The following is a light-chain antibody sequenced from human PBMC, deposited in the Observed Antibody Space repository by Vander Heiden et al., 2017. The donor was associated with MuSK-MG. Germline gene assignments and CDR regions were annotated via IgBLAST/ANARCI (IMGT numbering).Light chain of an antibody. CDR3: MQSAESPPT. CDR2: EVS. CDR1: QSLLKSDGKTY. J-gene: IGKJ3*01. Sequence: DIVMTQTPLSLSVTPGQSASISCKSTQSLLKSDGKTYLYWYVQKAGQPPQLLMYEVSNPFSGVSERFSGSGSGTQFTLKISRVEADDIGIYYCMQSAESPPTFGPGTKVXI. V-gene: IGKV2D-29*01.